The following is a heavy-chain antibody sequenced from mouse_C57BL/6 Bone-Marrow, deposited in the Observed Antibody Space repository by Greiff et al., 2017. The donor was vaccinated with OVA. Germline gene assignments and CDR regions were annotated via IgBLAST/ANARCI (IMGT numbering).Heavy chain of an antibody. V-gene: IGHV14-4*01. J-gene: IGHJ2*01. Sequence: EVQLQQPGAELVKPGASVKLSCTASGFNIKDDYMHWVKQRPEQGLEWIGWIDPENGDTEYASKFQGKATITADTSSNTAYLQLSSLTSEDTAVYYCTVYDYDMGYWGQGTTLTVSS. CDR1: GFNIKDDY. CDR3: TVYDYDMGY. CDR2: IDPENGDT. D-gene: IGHD2-4*01.